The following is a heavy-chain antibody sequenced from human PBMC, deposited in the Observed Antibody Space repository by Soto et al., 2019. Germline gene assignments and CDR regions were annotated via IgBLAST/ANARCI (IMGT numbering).Heavy chain of an antibody. CDR3: VRRHVSATGIDWLDP. Sequence: ASVKVSCKASGYTFTSYGIHWVRQAPGQRLEWMGWINAANGDTKYSPKFQGRVTITRETSASTAYMEMSSLRSEDTAVYYCVRRHVSATGIDWLDPCGQGTMVTVYS. V-gene: IGHV1-3*01. CDR1: GYTFTSYG. J-gene: IGHJ5*02. D-gene: IGHD6-13*01. CDR2: INAANGDT.